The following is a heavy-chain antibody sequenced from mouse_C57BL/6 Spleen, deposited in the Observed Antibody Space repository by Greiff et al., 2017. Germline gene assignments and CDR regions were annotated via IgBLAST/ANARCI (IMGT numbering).Heavy chain of an antibody. J-gene: IGHJ2*01. Sequence: DVKLQESGPGLVKPSQSLSLTCSVTGYSITSGYYWNWIRQFPGNKLEWMGYISYDGSNNYNPSLKNRISITRDTSKNQFFLKVNSVTTEDTATYYCARERYWGQGTTLTVSS. CDR1: GYSITSGYY. CDR3: ARERY. CDR2: ISYDGSN. V-gene: IGHV3-6*01.